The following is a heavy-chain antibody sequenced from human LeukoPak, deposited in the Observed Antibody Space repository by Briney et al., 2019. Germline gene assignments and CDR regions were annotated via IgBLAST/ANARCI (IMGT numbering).Heavy chain of an antibody. CDR2: ISSSSSYI. D-gene: IGHD6-19*01. CDR3: ARGVYPSGWYGDN. V-gene: IGHV3-21*01. J-gene: IGHJ4*02. Sequence: GGSLRLSCAASGFTFSSYSMNWVRQAPGKGLEWVSSISSSSSYIYYADSVKGRFTISRDNAKNSLYLQMNSLRAEDTAVYYCARGVYPSGWYGDNWGQGTLVTASS. CDR1: GFTFSSYS.